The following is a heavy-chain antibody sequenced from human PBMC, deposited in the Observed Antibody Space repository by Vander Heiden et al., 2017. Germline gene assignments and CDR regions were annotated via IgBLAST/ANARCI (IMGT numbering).Heavy chain of an antibody. D-gene: IGHD3-9*01. CDR2: IIPIFGTA. CDR3: ARDRLPYYDILTGYAGLDV. J-gene: IGHJ6*02. V-gene: IGHV1-69*01. Sequence: QVQLVQSGAEVKKPGSSVKVSCKASGGTFSSYAISWGRRAPGQGLEWMGGIIPIFGTANYAQQFQGRVTITADESTSTAYMELSRLRSEDTPVHYCARDRLPYYDILTGYAGLDVWCQGTTVTVSS. CDR1: GGTFSSYA.